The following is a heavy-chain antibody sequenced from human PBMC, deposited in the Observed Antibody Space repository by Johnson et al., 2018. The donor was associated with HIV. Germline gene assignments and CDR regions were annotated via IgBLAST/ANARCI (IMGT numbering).Heavy chain of an antibody. CDR2: VNPNGGNT. CDR3: ITIFGVVGKAYDAFDI. D-gene: IGHD3-3*01. Sequence: NCVRQAPGNGLELVGQVNPNGGNTYLIDSGKDRFNTSRDNAKNTLHLQMNSLKTEDTAGGVCITIFGVVGKAYDAFDIWGRGTMVTVSS. J-gene: IGHJ3*02. V-gene: IGHV3-25*03.